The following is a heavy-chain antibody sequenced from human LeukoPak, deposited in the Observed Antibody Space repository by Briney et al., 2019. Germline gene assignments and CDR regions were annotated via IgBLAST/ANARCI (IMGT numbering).Heavy chain of an antibody. CDR3: ARELYEIAAAGTAWFDP. D-gene: IGHD6-13*01. Sequence: PSETLSLTCTVSGGSISSYYWSWIRQPPGKGLEWIGYIYYCGSTNYNPSLKSRATISVDTSKNQFSLKLSSVTAADTAVYYCARELYEIAAAGTAWFDPWGQGTLVTVSS. V-gene: IGHV4-59*01. CDR1: GGSISSYY. J-gene: IGHJ5*02. CDR2: IYYCGST.